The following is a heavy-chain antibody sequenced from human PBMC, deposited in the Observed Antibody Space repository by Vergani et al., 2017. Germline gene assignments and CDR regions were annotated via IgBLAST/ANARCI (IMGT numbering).Heavy chain of an antibody. J-gene: IGHJ6*02. CDR2: IIPIFGTA. CDR3: AGGMVRGVIMIMDYGMDV. CDR1: GGTFSSYA. D-gene: IGHD3-10*01. V-gene: IGHV1-69*12. Sequence: QVQLVQSGAEVKKPGSSVKVSCKASGGTFSSYAISWVRQAPGQGLEWMGGIIPIFGTANYAQKFQGRVKITADESTSTAYMELSSLRSEDTAVYYCAGGMVRGVIMIMDYGMDVWGQGTTVTVSS.